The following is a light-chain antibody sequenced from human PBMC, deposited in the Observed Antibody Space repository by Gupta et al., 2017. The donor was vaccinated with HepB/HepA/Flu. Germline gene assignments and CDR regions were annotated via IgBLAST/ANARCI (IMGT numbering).Light chain of an antibody. CDR3: ASWDDSMNGRV. Sequence: QSVLTQPPSASGTPGQRVTISCSGRSSNIGRNTVKWYQQLPGTAPKLLIYSNEQRPSGVPDRFSGSKSGTSASLAISGSQAEEEAFLYCASWDDSMNGRVFGGGTKLTVL. J-gene: IGLJ2*01. CDR1: SSNIGRNT. CDR2: SNE. V-gene: IGLV1-44*01.